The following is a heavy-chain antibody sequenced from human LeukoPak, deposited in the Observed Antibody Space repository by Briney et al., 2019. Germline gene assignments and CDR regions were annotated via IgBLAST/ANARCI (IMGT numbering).Heavy chain of an antibody. CDR3: ARDPAYYYDSSGSNAFDI. D-gene: IGHD3-22*01. Sequence: GGSLRLSCAASGFTFSSYAMHWVRQAPGKGLEWVAVISYDGSNKYYADSVKGRFTISRDNSKNTLYLQMNSLRAEDTAVYYCARDPAYYYDSSGSNAFDIWGQGTMVTASS. CDR1: GFTFSSYA. CDR2: ISYDGSNK. V-gene: IGHV3-30-3*01. J-gene: IGHJ3*02.